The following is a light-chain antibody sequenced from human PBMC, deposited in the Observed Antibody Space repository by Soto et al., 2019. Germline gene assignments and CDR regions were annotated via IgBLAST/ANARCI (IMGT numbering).Light chain of an antibody. J-gene: IGLJ1*01. V-gene: IGLV2-14*01. CDR2: DVS. CDR1: SSDVGGYNY. CDR3: CSYTTSNTRQIV. Sequence: QSALTQPASVSGSPGQSITISRTGNSSDVGGYNYVSWYQQHPGKAPKFMIYDVSNRPSGVSNRFSGSKSGNTASLTISGLQAEDEADYYCCSYTTSNTRQIVFGTGTKVTVL.